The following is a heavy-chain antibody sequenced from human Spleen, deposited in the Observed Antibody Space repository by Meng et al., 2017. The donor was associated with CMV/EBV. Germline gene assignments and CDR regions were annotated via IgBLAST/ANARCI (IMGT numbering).Heavy chain of an antibody. V-gene: IGHV3-30*18. J-gene: IGHJ4*02. CDR3: AKPLGRGAAFDL. CDR2: ISYDGSKK. CDR1: GFTFSSYA. Sequence: GGSLRLSCAASGFTFSSYAMSWVRQAPGKGLEWVAVISYDGSKKYYADSVKGRFTISRDNSKNTVYLQMNSLRAEDTAVYYCAKPLGRGAAFDLWGQGTLVTVSS. D-gene: IGHD1-26*01.